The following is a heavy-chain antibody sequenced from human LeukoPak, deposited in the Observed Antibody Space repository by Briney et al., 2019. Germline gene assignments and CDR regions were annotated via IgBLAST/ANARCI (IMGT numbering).Heavy chain of an antibody. Sequence: GGSLRLSCAASGFTFSSFWMSWVRQAPGKGLEWVAVISYDGSNKYYADSVKGRFTISRDNSKNTLYLRMNSLRAEDTAVYYCAKDRYYYDSSGYLGDWGQGTLVTVSS. D-gene: IGHD3-22*01. CDR1: GFTFSSFW. V-gene: IGHV3-30*18. J-gene: IGHJ4*02. CDR3: AKDRYYYDSSGYLGD. CDR2: ISYDGSNK.